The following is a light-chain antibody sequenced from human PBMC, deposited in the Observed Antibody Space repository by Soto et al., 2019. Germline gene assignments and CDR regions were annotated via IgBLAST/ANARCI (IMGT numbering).Light chain of an antibody. CDR3: LQTYSLPVA. CDR1: QSIGSH. Sequence: DIQVTQSPSSLSASVGDRVTITCRASQSIGSHLNWYQQQPGTAPNLLISGASSLQGGVPSRFRGSGSGTDFTLTISTLHPEDFATYYCLQTYSLPVAFGGGTKVEI. CDR2: GAS. V-gene: IGKV1-39*01. J-gene: IGKJ4*01.